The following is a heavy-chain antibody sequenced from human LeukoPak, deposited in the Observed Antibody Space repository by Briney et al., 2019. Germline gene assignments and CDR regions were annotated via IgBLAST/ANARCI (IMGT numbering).Heavy chain of an antibody. V-gene: IGHV1-69*04. CDR3: ARDADSSGYLYYFDY. D-gene: IGHD3-22*01. CDR2: IIPILGIA. J-gene: IGHJ4*02. CDR1: GGTFSSYT. Sequence: SVKVSCKASGGTFSSYTISWVRQAPGQGLEWMGRIIPILGIADYAQKFQGRVTITADKSTSTAYMELSSLRSEDTAVYYCARDADSSGYLYYFDYWGQGTLVTVSS.